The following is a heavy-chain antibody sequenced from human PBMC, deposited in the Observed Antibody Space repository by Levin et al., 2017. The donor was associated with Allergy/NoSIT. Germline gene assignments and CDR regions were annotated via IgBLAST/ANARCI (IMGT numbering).Heavy chain of an antibody. CDR1: GFTFSSYG. CDR3: AKDVSPMVASGGDY. D-gene: IGHD3-16*01. Sequence: GESLKISCAASGFTFSSYGMHWVRQAPGKGLEWVAVIWYDGSREYYADSVKGRFTISRDSSKNTLFLQMNSLRPEDTAVYYCAKDVSPMVASGGDYWGQGTLVTVSS. CDR2: IWYDGSRE. V-gene: IGHV3-30*02. J-gene: IGHJ4*02.